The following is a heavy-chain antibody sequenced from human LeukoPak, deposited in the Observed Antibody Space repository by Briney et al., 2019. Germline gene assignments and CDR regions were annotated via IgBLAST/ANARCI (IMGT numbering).Heavy chain of an antibody. CDR1: GFTFSSYT. D-gene: IGHD3-9*01. CDR2: ISGSGGGT. Sequence: GGSLRLSCAASGFTFSSYTMNWVRQAPGKGLEWVSAISGSGGGTYYADSVKGRFTISRDNSKNTLYLQMNSLRAEDTAVYYCARDLSGYYYGYWGQGNLVTVSS. J-gene: IGHJ4*02. V-gene: IGHV3-23*01. CDR3: ARDLSGYYYGY.